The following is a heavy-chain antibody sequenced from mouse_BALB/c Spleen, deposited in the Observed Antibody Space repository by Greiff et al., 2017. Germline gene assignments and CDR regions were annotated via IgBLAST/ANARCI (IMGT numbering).Heavy chain of an antibody. CDR3: ARHLAYYGNYFFYAMDY. D-gene: IGHD2-10*01. CDR1: GFAFSSYD. CDR2: ISSGGGST. Sequence: EVQRVESGGGLVKPGGSLKLSCAASGFAFSSYDMSWVRQTPEKRLEWVAYISSGGGSTYYPDTVKGRFTISRDNAKNTLYLQMSSLKSEDTAMYYCARHLAYYGNYFFYAMDYWGQGTSVTVSS. V-gene: IGHV5-12-1*01. J-gene: IGHJ4*01.